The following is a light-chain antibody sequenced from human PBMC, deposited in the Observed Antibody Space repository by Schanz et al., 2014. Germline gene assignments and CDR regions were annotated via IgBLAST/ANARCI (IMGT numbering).Light chain of an antibody. Sequence: EIVMTQSPATLSVSPGDRATLSCRASQSVSNKLAWYQQKPGQAPRLLIYGAFTRATGIPDRFSGSGSGTDFTLTISRLEPEDFAVYYCQQYGGSPWTFGQGTKVEIK. CDR1: QSVSNK. J-gene: IGKJ1*01. V-gene: IGKV3-20*01. CDR3: QQYGGSPWT. CDR2: GAF.